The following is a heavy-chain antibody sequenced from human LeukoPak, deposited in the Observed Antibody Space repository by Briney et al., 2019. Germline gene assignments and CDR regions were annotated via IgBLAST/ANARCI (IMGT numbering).Heavy chain of an antibody. Sequence: GESLKISCCGSGYSFTNFWIGWVRQMRGKGLEWMGIIYPGDSDTRYSPSFQGQVTISADESISTAYLQWSSLKAADTAMYYCARHGPNYYDSSGYYVDFDYWGQGTLVTVSS. J-gene: IGHJ4*02. V-gene: IGHV5-51*01. CDR2: IYPGDSDT. CDR3: ARHGPNYYDSSGYYVDFDY. CDR1: GYSFTNFW. D-gene: IGHD3-22*01.